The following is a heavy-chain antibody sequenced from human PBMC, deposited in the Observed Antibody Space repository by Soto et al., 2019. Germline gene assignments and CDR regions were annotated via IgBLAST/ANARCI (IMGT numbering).Heavy chain of an antibody. CDR2: SNPDTGNT. Sequence: QVQLVQSGAEVRKPGASVKISCWASGFSFGDNLLNWVRQVPGQSLEWMGWSNPDTGNTKYSQTFQGRVTLPRHSSASAADVEVTELTTLNAAVSCGSRGMRSVGLRASEAGDVWGQGTVVTVS. CDR3: SRGMRSVGLRASEAGDV. V-gene: IGHV1-3*01. D-gene: IGHD3-3*01. CDR1: GFSFGDNL. J-gene: IGHJ3*01.